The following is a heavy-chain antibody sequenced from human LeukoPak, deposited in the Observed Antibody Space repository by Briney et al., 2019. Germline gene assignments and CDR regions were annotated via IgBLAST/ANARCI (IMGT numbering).Heavy chain of an antibody. J-gene: IGHJ4*02. V-gene: IGHV4-59*08. CDR2: ISYSGST. CDR3: AKQSQYSGYQALDY. Sequence: PSETLSLTCTVSGGSISDYYWSWIRQPPGKGLEWIGYISYSGSTNYNPSLKSRVTISVDTSKNQFSLKVRSVTAADTAVYYCAKQSQYSGYQALDYWGQGTLVTVSS. CDR1: GGSISDYY. D-gene: IGHD5-12*01.